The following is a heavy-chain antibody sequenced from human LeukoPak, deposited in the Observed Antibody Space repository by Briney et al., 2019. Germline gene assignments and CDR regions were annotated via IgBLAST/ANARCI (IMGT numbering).Heavy chain of an antibody. J-gene: IGHJ3*02. CDR1: GGSFSGYY. D-gene: IGHD2-2*01. CDR2: INHSGST. Sequence: SETLSLTCAVYGGSFSGYYWSWIRQPPGKGLEWIGEINHSGSTNYNPSLKSRVTISVDTSKNQFSLKLSSVTAADTAVYYCARADLEYCSSTSCWGAFDIWGQGTMVTVSS. CDR3: ARADLEYCSSTSCWGAFDI. V-gene: IGHV4-34*01.